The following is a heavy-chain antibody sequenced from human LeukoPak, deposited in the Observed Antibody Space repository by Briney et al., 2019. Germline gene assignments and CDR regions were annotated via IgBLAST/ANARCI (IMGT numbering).Heavy chain of an antibody. CDR1: GGSISSYY. Sequence: SETLSLTCTVSGGSISSYYWSWIRQPPGKGLEWIGYIYYSGSTNYNPSLKSRVTISVDPSKNQLSLKLSSVTAADTAVYSCAIRSDVGTYDYWGQGTLVTVSS. CDR3: AIRSDVGTYDY. D-gene: IGHD1-1*01. J-gene: IGHJ4*02. V-gene: IGHV4-59*01. CDR2: IYYSGST.